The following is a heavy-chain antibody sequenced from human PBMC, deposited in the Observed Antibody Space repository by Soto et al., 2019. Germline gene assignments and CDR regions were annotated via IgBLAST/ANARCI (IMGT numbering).Heavy chain of an antibody. J-gene: IGHJ4*02. Sequence: QVPLVQSGAEVKKPGASVKVSGKASGYTFTSYGISWVRQAPGQGLEWMGWISAYNGNTNYAQKLQGRVTMTTDTSTSTAYMELRSLRSDDTAVYYCARALRFLEWLSPGGYWGQGTLVTVSS. CDR3: ARALRFLEWLSPGGY. CDR1: GYTFTSYG. V-gene: IGHV1-18*01. CDR2: ISAYNGNT. D-gene: IGHD3-3*01.